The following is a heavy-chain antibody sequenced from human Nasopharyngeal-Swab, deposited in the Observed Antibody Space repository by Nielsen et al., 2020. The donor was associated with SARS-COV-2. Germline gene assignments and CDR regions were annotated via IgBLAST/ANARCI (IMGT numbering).Heavy chain of an antibody. CDR2: MNPNSGNT. Sequence: ASVKVSCKASGYTFTSYDINWVRQATAQGLEWMGWMNPNSGNTGYAQKFQGRVTITRNTSISTAYMELSSLRSEDTAVYYCAREGGYSSGWYTEIDYWGQGTLVTVSS. V-gene: IGHV1-8*03. CDR1: GYTFTSYD. CDR3: AREGGYSSGWYTEIDY. J-gene: IGHJ4*02. D-gene: IGHD6-19*01.